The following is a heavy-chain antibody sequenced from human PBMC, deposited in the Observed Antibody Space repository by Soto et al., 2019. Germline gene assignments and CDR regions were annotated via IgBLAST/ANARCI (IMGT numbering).Heavy chain of an antibody. J-gene: IGHJ4*02. CDR1: GFIFTSYA. CDR2: INVGDAGT. CDR3: AKNYQFDC. D-gene: IGHD2-2*01. V-gene: IGHV3-23*01. Sequence: EVQLLESGGGLEQPGGSLRLSCAASGFIFTSYAMSWVRQAPGKGLEWVSPINVGDAGTNYADSVKGRFTISRDNSKNTLYLQMNFLRADDTAIYYCAKNYQFDCWGQGTLVTVSS.